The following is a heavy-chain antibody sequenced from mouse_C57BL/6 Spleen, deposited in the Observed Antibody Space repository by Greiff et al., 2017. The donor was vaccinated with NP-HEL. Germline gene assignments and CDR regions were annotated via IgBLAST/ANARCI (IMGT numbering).Heavy chain of an antibody. D-gene: IGHD1-1*01. CDR3: ARSVVGYFDY. J-gene: IGHJ2*01. Sequence: QVQLKQSGPELVKPGASVKISCKASGYAFSSSWMNWVKQRPGKGLEWIGRIYPGDGDTNYNGKFKGKATLTADKSSSTAYMQLSSLTSEDSAVYFCARSVVGYFDYWGQSTTLTVSS. CDR2: IYPGDGDT. CDR1: GYAFSSSW. V-gene: IGHV1-82*01.